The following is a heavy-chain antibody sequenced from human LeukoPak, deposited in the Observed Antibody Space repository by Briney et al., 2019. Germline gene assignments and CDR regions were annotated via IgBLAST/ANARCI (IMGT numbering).Heavy chain of an antibody. CDR2: ISSYKGNT. V-gene: IGHV1-18*01. Sequence: ASVKDSCKASGYTFSTYGISWVRQAPGQGLEWMGWISSYKGNTYYAQKLQGRVTMTTDTSTSTDYMELRSLRSDDTAIYYCARDLYYYGSGSYYDVFDVWGQGTMVTVSS. D-gene: IGHD3-10*01. CDR1: GYTFSTYG. CDR3: ARDLYYYGSGSYYDVFDV. J-gene: IGHJ3*01.